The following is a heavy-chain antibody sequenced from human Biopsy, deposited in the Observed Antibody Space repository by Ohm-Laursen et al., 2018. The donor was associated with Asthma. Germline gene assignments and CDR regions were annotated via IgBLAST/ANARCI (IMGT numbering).Heavy chain of an antibody. CDR3: ARKAGSCISRTCYSLDF. CDR2: INSVFGTT. V-gene: IGHV1-69*13. Sequence: SVKVSCKSLGGTFNTYAIGWVRQAPGQGLEGMGGINSVFGTTTYPQKFQDRVTITADDSTSTVYMELSSLRSEDTAVYYCARKAGSCISRTCYSLDFWGQGTLVTVSS. CDR1: GGTFNTYA. J-gene: IGHJ4*02. D-gene: IGHD2-2*01.